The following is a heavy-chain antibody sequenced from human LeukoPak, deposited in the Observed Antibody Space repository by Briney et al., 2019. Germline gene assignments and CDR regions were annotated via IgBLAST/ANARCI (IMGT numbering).Heavy chain of an antibody. CDR2: LRKDGYNT. V-gene: IGHV3-30*02. Sequence: PGGSLRLSCAASGFTFSNYNMNWVRQAPGKGLEWVAFLRKDGYNTKYADSVKGRFTISRDTSNKMVYLQMNSLRTEDMAVYYCAKDRAGNSWNFDYWGQGTLVAVSS. J-gene: IGHJ4*02. CDR3: AKDRAGNSWNFDY. D-gene: IGHD6-13*01. CDR1: GFTFSNYN.